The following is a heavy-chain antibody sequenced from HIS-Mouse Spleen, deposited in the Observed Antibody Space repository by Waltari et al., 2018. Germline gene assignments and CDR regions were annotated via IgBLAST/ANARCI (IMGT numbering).Heavy chain of an antibody. D-gene: IGHD3-10*01. CDR2: RWYDGSNK. CDR1: GFTFSSYG. Sequence: QVQLVESGGGVVQPGRSLRLSCAASGFTFSSYGMHWVRQAPGKGLEWVAVRWYDGSNKYYADSVKGRFTISRDNSKNTLYLQMNSLRAEDTAVYYCAREGEISGRSYFDYWGQGTLVTVSS. J-gene: IGHJ4*02. V-gene: IGHV3-33*01. CDR3: AREGEISGRSYFDY.